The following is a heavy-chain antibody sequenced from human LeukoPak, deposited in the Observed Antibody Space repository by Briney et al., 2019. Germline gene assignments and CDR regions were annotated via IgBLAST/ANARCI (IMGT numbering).Heavy chain of an antibody. D-gene: IGHD2-15*01. CDR3: LGYCSGGNCYSGGY. J-gene: IGHJ4*02. CDR2: ITGSGGGT. V-gene: IGHV3-23*01. CDR1: GFIFSSYA. Sequence: GGSLRLSCAASGFIFSSYAMTWVRQAPGKGPEWVSAITGSGGGTYYADSVKGRFTISRDNSKNTQSLQMNSLRAEDTAVYYCLGYCSGGNCYSGGYWGQGTLVTVSS.